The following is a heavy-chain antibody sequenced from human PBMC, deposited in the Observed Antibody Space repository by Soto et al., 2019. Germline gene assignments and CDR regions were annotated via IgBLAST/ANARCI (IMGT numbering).Heavy chain of an antibody. CDR3: ATSTVAGADY. CDR2: ISYDGSNK. D-gene: IGHD6-19*01. CDR1: GFTFSSYG. V-gene: IGHV3-30*03. Sequence: PGGSLRLSCAASGFTFSSYGMHWFRQAPGKGLEWVAVISYDGSNKYYADSVKGRFTISRDNSKNTLYLQMNSLRAEDTAVYYCATSTVAGADYWGPGTLVTVSS. J-gene: IGHJ4*02.